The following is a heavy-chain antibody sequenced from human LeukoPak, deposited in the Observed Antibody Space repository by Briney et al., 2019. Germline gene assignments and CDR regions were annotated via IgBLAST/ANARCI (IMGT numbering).Heavy chain of an antibody. J-gene: IGHJ4*02. D-gene: IGHD6-13*01. CDR3: ARDVSSWLDS. Sequence: PSQTLSLTCAVSGGSVSSGGYSWSWIRQPPGKGLEWIGYIYYSGSTYYNPSLKSRVTISVDTSKNQFSLKLSSVTAADTAVYYCARDVSSWLDSWGQGTLVTVSS. CDR1: GGSVSSGGYS. CDR2: IYYSGST. V-gene: IGHV4-30-4*07.